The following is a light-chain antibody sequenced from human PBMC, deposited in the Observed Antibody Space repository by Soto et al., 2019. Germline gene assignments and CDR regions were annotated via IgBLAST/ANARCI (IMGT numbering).Light chain of an antibody. CDR2: DNN. V-gene: IGLV1-51*01. J-gene: IGLJ2*01. CDR1: SSNIGSNY. Sequence: QLVLTQPSSASGTPGQRVTISCSGSSSNIGSNYVSWYQQLPGTAPKLLIYDNNKRPSGIPDRFSGSKSGTSGTLDITGLQTGDEADYYCATWDGSLPGEVFGGGTKLTAL. CDR3: ATWDGSLPGEV.